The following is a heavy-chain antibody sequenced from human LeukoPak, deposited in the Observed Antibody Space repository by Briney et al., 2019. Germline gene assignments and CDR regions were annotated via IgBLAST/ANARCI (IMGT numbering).Heavy chain of an antibody. CDR3: ARDCSSTSSRAFDI. CDR2: IYYSGST. V-gene: IGHV4-39*07. Sequence: SETLSLTCTVSGGSISSSSYYRGWIRQPPGKGLEWIGSIYYSGSTYYNPSLKSRVTISADTSKNQFSLKLSSVTAADTAVYYCARDCSSTSSRAFDIWGQGTMVTVSS. J-gene: IGHJ3*02. CDR1: GGSISSSSYY. D-gene: IGHD2-2*01.